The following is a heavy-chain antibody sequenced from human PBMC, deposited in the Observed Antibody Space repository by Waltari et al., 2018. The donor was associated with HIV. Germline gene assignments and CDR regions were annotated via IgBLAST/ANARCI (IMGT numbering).Heavy chain of an antibody. V-gene: IGHV3-33*01. Sequence: QVQLVESGGGVVQPGRSLRLSCAASGFPFSSHGLHWVRQAPGKGLEWVAVIWYDGSNKYYADSVKGRFTISRDNSKNTLYLQMNSLRAEDTAVYYCAREDLLYCGGDCYPGDYWGQGTLVTVSS. J-gene: IGHJ4*02. CDR2: IWYDGSNK. CDR1: GFPFSSHG. CDR3: AREDLLYCGGDCYPGDY. D-gene: IGHD2-21*02.